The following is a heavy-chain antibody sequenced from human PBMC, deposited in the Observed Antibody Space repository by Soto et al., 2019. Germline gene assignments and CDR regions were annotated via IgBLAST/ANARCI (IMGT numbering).Heavy chain of an antibody. J-gene: IGHJ5*01. V-gene: IGHV1-69*02. Sequence: QVQLVQSGAEVKEPGSSVKVSCKASGGTFNSDTINWVRQAPGQGLEWMGRINSILGISNYAQKFQGRIAITADKSTNSGYMELSSLRSEDTAVYYCARGPVRGMGGDSWGQGTLASVSS. CDR3: ARGPVRGMGGDS. CDR1: GGTFNSDT. CDR2: INSILGIS. D-gene: IGHD3-16*01.